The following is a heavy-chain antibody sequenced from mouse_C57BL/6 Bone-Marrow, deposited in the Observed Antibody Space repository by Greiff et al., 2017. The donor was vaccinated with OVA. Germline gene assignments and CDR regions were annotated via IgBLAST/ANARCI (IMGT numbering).Heavy chain of an antibody. CDR2: IYPGDGDT. V-gene: IGHV1-82*01. CDR1: GYAFSSSW. J-gene: IGHJ1*03. CDR3: AREDDYDWYFDV. D-gene: IGHD2-4*01. Sequence: QVQLQQSGPELVKPGASVKISCKASGYAFSSSWMNWVKQRPGKGLEWIGPIYPGDGDTHYNGKFKGKATLTADKSSSTAYMQRSSLTSEDSAVYFCAREDDYDWYFDVWGTGTTVTVSA.